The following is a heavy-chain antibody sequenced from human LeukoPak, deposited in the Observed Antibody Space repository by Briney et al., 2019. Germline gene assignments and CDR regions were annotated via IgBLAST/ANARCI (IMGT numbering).Heavy chain of an antibody. D-gene: IGHD2-2*01. CDR2: ISGSGGST. J-gene: IGHJ4*02. Sequence: LAGGSLRLSCAASGFTFSSYGMSWVRQAPGKGLEWVSAISGSGGSTYYADSVKGRFTISRDNSKNTLYLQMNSLRAEDTAVYYCAKDRADIVVVPAAIVPSYFDYWGQGTLVTVSS. CDR1: GFTFSSYG. CDR3: AKDRADIVVVPAAIVPSYFDY. V-gene: IGHV3-23*01.